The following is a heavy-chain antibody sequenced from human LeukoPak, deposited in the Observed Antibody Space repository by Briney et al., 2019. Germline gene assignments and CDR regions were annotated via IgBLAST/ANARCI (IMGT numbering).Heavy chain of an antibody. CDR2: INPSGGST. D-gene: IGHD6-19*01. CDR3: ARTAAVAGYYYYYYMDV. CDR1: GYTFTSYY. V-gene: IGHV1-46*01. J-gene: IGHJ6*03. Sequence: ASVKVSCKASGYTFTSYYMHWVRQAPGQGLEWMGIINPSGGSTSYAQKFQGRVTMTRDMSTSTVYMELSSLRSEDTAVYYCARTAAVAGYYYYYYMDVWGKGTTVTVSS.